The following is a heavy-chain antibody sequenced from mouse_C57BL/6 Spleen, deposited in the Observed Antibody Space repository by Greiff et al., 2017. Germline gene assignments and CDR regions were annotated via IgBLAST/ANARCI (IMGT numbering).Heavy chain of an antibody. CDR3: ARRYGNYGGMDY. Sequence: EVKLVESGGGLVQPGGSLKLSCAASGFTFSDYYMYWVRQTPEKRLEWVAYISNGGGSTYYPDTVKGRFTISRDNAKNTLYLQMSRLKSEDTAMYYCARRYGNYGGMDYWGQGTSVTVSS. CDR2: ISNGGGST. V-gene: IGHV5-12*01. J-gene: IGHJ4*01. CDR1: GFTFSDYY. D-gene: IGHD2-10*02.